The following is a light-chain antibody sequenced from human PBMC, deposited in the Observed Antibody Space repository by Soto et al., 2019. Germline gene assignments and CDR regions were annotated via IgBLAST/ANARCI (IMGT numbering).Light chain of an antibody. CDR2: DAS. Sequence: DIQMTQSPSTLSASVGDRVTITCRASQSISDWLAWFQLKPGKAPKLLIYDASSLESGVPSRFSGSGSGKEFTLTISSLQPDDFATYYCQKYNNYSTFGQGTKVEIK. CDR1: QSISDW. J-gene: IGKJ1*01. CDR3: QKYNNYST. V-gene: IGKV1-5*01.